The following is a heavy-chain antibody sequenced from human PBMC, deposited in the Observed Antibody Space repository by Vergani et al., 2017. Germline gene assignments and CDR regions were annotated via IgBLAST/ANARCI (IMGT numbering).Heavy chain of an antibody. Sequence: QVQLQESGPGLVKPPGTLSLTCAVSGGSISSSNWWSWVRQPPGKGLEWIGEIYHSGSTNYNPSLKRRVTISVDTSKNQFSLKLSSVTAADTAVYYCARTLPRPDAFDIWGQGTMVTVSS. J-gene: IGHJ3*02. D-gene: IGHD1-14*01. CDR1: GGSISSSNW. V-gene: IGHV4-4*03. CDR2: IYHSGST. CDR3: ARTLPRPDAFDI.